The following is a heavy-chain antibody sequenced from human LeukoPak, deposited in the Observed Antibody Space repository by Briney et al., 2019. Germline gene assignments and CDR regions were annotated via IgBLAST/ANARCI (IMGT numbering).Heavy chain of an antibody. J-gene: IGHJ4*02. Sequence: SETLSLTCTVSRASISAYYWALIRQPPGRGLEWIGYIYYGRNTNYNPPLQSRVTLSIDTSKKEFSLKLTSGTAADTAVYFCARSGIRAAGIIDNWGQGTLVTVSS. D-gene: IGHD3-10*01. CDR1: RASISAYY. CDR2: IYYGRNT. V-gene: IGHV4-59*01. CDR3: ARSGIRAAGIIDN.